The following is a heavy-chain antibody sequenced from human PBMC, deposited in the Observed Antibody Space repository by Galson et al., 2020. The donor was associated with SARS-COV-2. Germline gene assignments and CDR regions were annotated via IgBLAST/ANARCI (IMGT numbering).Heavy chain of an antibody. CDR1: GYTFTSYD. CDR2: MNPNSGNT. Sequence: ASVKVSCKASGYTFTSYDINWVRQATGQGLEWMGWMNPNSGNTGYAQKFQGRVTMTRNTSISTAYMELSSLRSEDTAVYYCARGPQCYYDILTGYILDAFDIWGQGTMVTVSS. CDR3: ARGPQCYYDILTGYILDAFDI. D-gene: IGHD3-9*01. V-gene: IGHV1-8*01. J-gene: IGHJ3*02.